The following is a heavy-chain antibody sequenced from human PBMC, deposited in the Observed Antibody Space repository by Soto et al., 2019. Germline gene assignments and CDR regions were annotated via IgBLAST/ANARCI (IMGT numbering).Heavy chain of an antibody. V-gene: IGHV1-69*13. CDR1: GGTFSSYA. D-gene: IGHD5-12*01. CDR2: IIPVFGRP. CDR3: AREGSGYNF. Sequence: SVKVSCKASGGTFSSYAISWVRQAPGQGLEWMGGIIPVFGRPNYAQRFRGRLTITADESTNTGYMELIDLTSEDTAVYYCAREGSGYNFWGQGTQVTVSS. J-gene: IGHJ1*01.